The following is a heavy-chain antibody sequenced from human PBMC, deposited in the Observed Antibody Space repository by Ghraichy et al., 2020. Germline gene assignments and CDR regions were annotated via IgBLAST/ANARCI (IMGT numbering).Heavy chain of an antibody. CDR2: INSDGSTT. Sequence: GGSLRLSCAASGFTFSSYWMHWVRQAPGKGLVWVSRINSDGSTTAFADSVKGRFTISRDNAKNTLYLQMNSLRAEDTAVYYCTRAYYYGMDVWGQGTTVTVSS. V-gene: IGHV3-74*01. CDR1: GFTFSSYW. CDR3: TRAYYYGMDV. J-gene: IGHJ6*02.